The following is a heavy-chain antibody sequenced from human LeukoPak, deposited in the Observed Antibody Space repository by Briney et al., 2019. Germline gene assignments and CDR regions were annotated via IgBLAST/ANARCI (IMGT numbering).Heavy chain of an antibody. CDR2: IYSGGST. D-gene: IGHD6-19*01. CDR1: GFTVSSNY. Sequence: GGSLRLSCAASGFTVSSNYMSWGRQAPGKGLEWVSVIYSGGSTYYADSVKGRFTISRDNSKNTMYLQMNSLRAEDTAVYYCARGPDSSGWYEDGMDVWGQGTTVTVSS. CDR3: ARGPDSSGWYEDGMDV. J-gene: IGHJ6*02. V-gene: IGHV3-53*01.